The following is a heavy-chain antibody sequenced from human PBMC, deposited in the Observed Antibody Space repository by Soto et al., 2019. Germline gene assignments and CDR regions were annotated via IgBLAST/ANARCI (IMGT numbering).Heavy chain of an antibody. D-gene: IGHD4-17*01. CDR3: ATGLYGGNLGY. J-gene: IGHJ4*02. Sequence: KSSETLSLTCGVSDSSINSNYYWLWIRQPPGKGLERIGVIHHSGTTYYTPSLKSRVTISMDTSKNHFSLRLTSVTAADTAKSYFATGLYGGNLGYWGQGTPSTVAS. CDR1: DSSINSNYY. CDR2: IHHSGTT. V-gene: IGHV4-38-2*01.